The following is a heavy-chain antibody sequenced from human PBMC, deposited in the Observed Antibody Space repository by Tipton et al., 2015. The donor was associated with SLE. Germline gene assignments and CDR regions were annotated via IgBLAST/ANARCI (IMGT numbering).Heavy chain of an antibody. CDR2: IYYSGST. Sequence: TLSLTCTVSGGSISSYYWSWIRQPPGKGLEWIGYIYYSGSTNYNPSLKSRVTISVDTSKNQFFLKLSSVTAADTAVYYCARGHRVRGDPYFDYWGQGTLVTVSS. CDR3: ARGHRVRGDPYFDY. D-gene: IGHD3-10*01. J-gene: IGHJ4*02. V-gene: IGHV4-59*01. CDR1: GGSISSYY.